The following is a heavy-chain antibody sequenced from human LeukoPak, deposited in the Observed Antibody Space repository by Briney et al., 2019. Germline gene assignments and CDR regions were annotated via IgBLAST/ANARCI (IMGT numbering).Heavy chain of an antibody. V-gene: IGHV3-30-3*01. CDR3: ARGTGTRVAPYYFDH. CDR2: ISYDGSHK. J-gene: IGHJ4*02. CDR1: GFTFSSFA. D-gene: IGHD1-1*01. Sequence: GSLRLSCAGSGFTFSSFAMHWFRQAPGKGLEWVAVISYDGSHKYYADSVKGRFTISRDNSKNTLYVQMNSLRTEDTAMYYCARGTGTRVAPYYFDHWGQGTLVTVSS.